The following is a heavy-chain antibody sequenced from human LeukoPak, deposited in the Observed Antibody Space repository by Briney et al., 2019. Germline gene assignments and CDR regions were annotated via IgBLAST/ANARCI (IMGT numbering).Heavy chain of an antibody. V-gene: IGHV4-59*01. CDR3: ARERGDRRAGKQLYYFDY. CDR2: IYYSGGT. D-gene: IGHD5-24*01. Sequence: PSETPSLTRTLPRGSISRYNWSSIRHPPRKRLERIGYIYYSGGTNYNPSPKRRATTSSDTSKKKSSCKLRSIAAADTTRLYCARERGDRRAGKQLYYFDYWGQGTLVTVSS. J-gene: IGHJ4*02. CDR1: RGSISRYN.